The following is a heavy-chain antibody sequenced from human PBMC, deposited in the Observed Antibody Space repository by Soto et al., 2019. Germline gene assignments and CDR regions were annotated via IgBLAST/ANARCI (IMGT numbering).Heavy chain of an antibody. Sequence: EVQLVESGGGLVQPGGSLRLSCSASGFTFSSYAMHWVRQAPGKGLEYVSAISSNGGSTYYADSVKGRFTISRDNSKNTLYLQMSSLRAEDPAVYYCVKEDYDYVWGSYTAAFDIWGQGTMVTVSS. CDR3: VKEDYDYVWGSYTAAFDI. CDR1: GFTFSSYA. J-gene: IGHJ3*02. V-gene: IGHV3-64D*06. D-gene: IGHD3-16*01. CDR2: ISSNGGST.